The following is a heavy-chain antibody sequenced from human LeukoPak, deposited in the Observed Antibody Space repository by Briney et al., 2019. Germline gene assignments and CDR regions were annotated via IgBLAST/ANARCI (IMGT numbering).Heavy chain of an antibody. V-gene: IGHV3-7*01. CDR1: GFTFSSYW. CDR2: IKQDGSEK. Sequence: GGSLRLSCAASGFTFSSYWMSWVRQAPGKGLEWVANIKQDGSEKYYVDSVKGRFTISRDNAKNSLYLQMNSLRAEDTAVYYCARLNYYNYYYYVDVWGKGTTVTVSS. CDR3: ARLNYYNYYYYVDV. D-gene: IGHD1-7*01. J-gene: IGHJ6*03.